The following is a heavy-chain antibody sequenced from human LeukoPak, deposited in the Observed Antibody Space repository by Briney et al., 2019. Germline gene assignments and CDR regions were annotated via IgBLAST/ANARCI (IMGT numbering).Heavy chain of an antibody. V-gene: IGHV4-59*08. CDR1: GGSISSYY. J-gene: IGHJ4*02. D-gene: IGHD6-19*01. CDR2: IYYSGST. Sequence: SETLSLTCTVSGGSISSYYWSWIRQPPGKGLEWIGYIYYSGSTNYNPSLKSRVTISVDTSKNQFSLKLSSVTAADTAVYYCVRHGYSSGWSFFDYWGQGTLVTVSS. CDR3: VRHGYSSGWSFFDY.